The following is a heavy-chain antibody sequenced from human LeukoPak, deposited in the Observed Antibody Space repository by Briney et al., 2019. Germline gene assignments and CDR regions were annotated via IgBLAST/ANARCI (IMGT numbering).Heavy chain of an antibody. CDR2: IYYSGST. D-gene: IGHD3-10*01. J-gene: IGHJ5*02. CDR3: ARGGSGYYGSGSYYKS. Sequence: SETLSLTCTVSGGSISSSSYYWGWIRQPPGKGLEWIGSIYYSGSTYYNPSLKSRVTISVDTSKNQFSLKLSSLTAADTAVYYCARGGSGYYGSGSYYKSWGQGTLVTVSS. CDR1: GGSISSSSYY. V-gene: IGHV4-39*01.